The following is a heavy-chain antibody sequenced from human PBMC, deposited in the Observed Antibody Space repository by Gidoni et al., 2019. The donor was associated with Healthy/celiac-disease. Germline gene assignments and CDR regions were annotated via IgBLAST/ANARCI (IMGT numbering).Heavy chain of an antibody. CDR2: ISSSISYT. CDR3: ARDWGYCSGGSCYLEGEYYYYGMDV. D-gene: IGHD2-15*01. V-gene: IGHV3-11*05. Sequence: QVQLVESGGGLVKPGGSLRLSCAASGFTFSDYYMSWIRQAPGKGLEWVSYISSSISYTNYADSVKGRFTISRDNAKNSLYLQMNSLRAEDTAVYYCARDWGYCSGGSCYLEGEYYYYGMDVWGQGTTVTVSS. CDR1: GFTFSDYY. J-gene: IGHJ6*02.